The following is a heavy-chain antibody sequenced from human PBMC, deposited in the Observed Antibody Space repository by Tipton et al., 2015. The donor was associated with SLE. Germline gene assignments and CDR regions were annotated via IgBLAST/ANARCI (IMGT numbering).Heavy chain of an antibody. J-gene: IGHJ5*02. D-gene: IGHD3-16*01. CDR1: GGSIRSSRHF. CDR3: ARHAVPGPRFDYRRSWGIVP. V-gene: IGHV4-39*01. Sequence: LRLSCTVSGGSIRSSRHFWGWIRQPPGKGLEWIGVLYYSGNTYYNPSLKSPVTLSIDTSKNQFSLKMRSVTAADTAVYFCARHAVPGPRFDYRRSWGIVPWGQGTLVGVSS. CDR2: LYYSGNT.